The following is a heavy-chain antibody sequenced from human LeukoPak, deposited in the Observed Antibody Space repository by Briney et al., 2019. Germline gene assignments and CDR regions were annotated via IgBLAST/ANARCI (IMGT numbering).Heavy chain of an antibody. J-gene: IGHJ4*02. D-gene: IGHD3-22*01. V-gene: IGHV1-18*01. CDR2: VSGYNGNT. CDR3: AKDIHPGLDSGASCCFDY. Sequence: GASVKVSCKTSGYTFSRHGITWVRQAPGQGLEWMGWVSGYNGNTNYAQNVQGRVTMTTVTSTNTAYMELRSLRSDDTAVYYCAKDIHPGLDSGASCCFDYWGQGTPVTVSS. CDR1: GYTFSRHG.